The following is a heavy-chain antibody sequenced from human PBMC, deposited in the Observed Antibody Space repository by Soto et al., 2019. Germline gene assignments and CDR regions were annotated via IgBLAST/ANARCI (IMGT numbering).Heavy chain of an antibody. V-gene: IGHV4-34*01. J-gene: IGHJ6*03. D-gene: IGHD3-10*01. CDR3: ARGLILWFGELSRRGGYYYYMDV. Sequence: QVQLQQWGAGLLKPSETLSLTCAVYGGSFSGYQWTWIRQTPGKGLEWIGEINDTGNINYNQSLKSRVTIFIDTPKKQISLKLSSVTAADTAVYYCARGLILWFGELSRRGGYYYYMDVWGKGTTVTVSS. CDR1: GGSFSGYQ. CDR2: INDTGNI.